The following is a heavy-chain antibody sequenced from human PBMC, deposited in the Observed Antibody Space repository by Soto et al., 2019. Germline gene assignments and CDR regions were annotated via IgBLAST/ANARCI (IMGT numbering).Heavy chain of an antibody. V-gene: IGHV6-1*01. CDR3: ARGILGYCSSTSCYAYNAFDI. Sequence: SQTLSLTCAISGGSVSSNSAAWNWIRQSPSRGLEWLGRTYYRSKWYNDYAVSVKSRITINPDTSKNQFSLQLNSVTPEDTAVYYCARGILGYCSSTSCYAYNAFDIWGQGTMVTVSS. D-gene: IGHD2-2*01. CDR2: TYYRSKWYN. J-gene: IGHJ3*02. CDR1: GGSVSSNSAA.